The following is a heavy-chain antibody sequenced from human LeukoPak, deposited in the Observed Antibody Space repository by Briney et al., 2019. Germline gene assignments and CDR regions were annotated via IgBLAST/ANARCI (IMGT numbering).Heavy chain of an antibody. V-gene: IGHV3-48*01. CDR3: ARDNGLEWELPFDY. CDR2: ISSSSSTI. D-gene: IGHD1-26*01. Sequence: PGGSLRLSCAASGFTFSSYSMNWVRQAPGKGLEWVSYISSSSSTIYYADSVKGRFTISRDNAKNSLYLQMNSLRAEDTAVYYCARDNGLEWELPFDYWGQGTLVTVSS. J-gene: IGHJ4*02. CDR1: GFTFSSYS.